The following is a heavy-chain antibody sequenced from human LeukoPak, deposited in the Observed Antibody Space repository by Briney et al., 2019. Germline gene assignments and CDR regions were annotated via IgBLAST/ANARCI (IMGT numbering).Heavy chain of an antibody. CDR3: AKDFTIFGVKVYYFDY. Sequence: GGSLRLSCAASGFTFSSYGMHWVRQAPAKGLEWVAFIRYDGSNKYYADSVKGRFTISRDNSKNTLYLQMNSLRAEDTAVYYCAKDFTIFGVKVYYFDYWGQGTLVTVSS. CDR2: IRYDGSNK. CDR1: GFTFSSYG. J-gene: IGHJ4*02. V-gene: IGHV3-30*02. D-gene: IGHD3-3*01.